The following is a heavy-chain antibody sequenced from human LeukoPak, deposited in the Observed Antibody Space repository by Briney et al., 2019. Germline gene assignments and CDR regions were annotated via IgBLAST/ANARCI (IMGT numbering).Heavy chain of an antibody. CDR3: AREKRGYLYYFDY. J-gene: IGHJ4*02. D-gene: IGHD5-18*01. Sequence: PSETLSLTRTVSGGSISSYYWSWIRQPPGKGLEWIGYIYYSGSTNYNPSLKSRVTISVDTSKNQFSLKLSSVTAADTAVYYCAREKRGYLYYFDYWGQGTLVTVSS. CDR1: GGSISSYY. V-gene: IGHV4-59*01. CDR2: IYYSGST.